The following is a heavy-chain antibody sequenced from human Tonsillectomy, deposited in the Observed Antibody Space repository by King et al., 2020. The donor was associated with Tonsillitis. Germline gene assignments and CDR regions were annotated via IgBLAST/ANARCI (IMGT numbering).Heavy chain of an antibody. CDR2: IKTKDEGGTT. D-gene: IGHD5-12*01. CDR1: GLSFTDAW. Sequence: VQLVESGGGLVKPGGSLRVSCAASGLSFTDAWMTWVRQAPGKGLEWVGRIKTKDEGGTTDYAAPVKGRFTISRDDSKSTLYLQMNSLKSDDTAVYYCASRPGRGYDGGPYDFWGQGTLVTVSS. V-gene: IGHV3-15*01. J-gene: IGHJ4*02. CDR3: ASRPGRGYDGGPYDF.